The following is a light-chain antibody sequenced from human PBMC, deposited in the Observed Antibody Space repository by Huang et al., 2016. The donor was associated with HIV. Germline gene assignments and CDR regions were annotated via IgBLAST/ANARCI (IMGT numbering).Light chain of an antibody. CDR3: QKYGSSRT. J-gene: IGKJ1*01. CDR1: QSLGSTY. Sequence: EIVLTQSPGTLSLSPGERATLSCRASQSLGSTYLAWYQQKPGQAPRLLIYGVSSRAAGIPDRFSSSGSGTDFTLTISRLEPEDFAVYFCQKYGSSRTFGQGTKVEL. V-gene: IGKV3-20*01. CDR2: GVS.